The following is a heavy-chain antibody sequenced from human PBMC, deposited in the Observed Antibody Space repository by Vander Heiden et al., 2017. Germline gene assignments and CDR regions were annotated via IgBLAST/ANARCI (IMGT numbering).Heavy chain of an antibody. Sequence: EVQLVQSGAEVKKPGESLKISWKGSGYSFTSYWIGWVRQMPGKGLEWMGIIYPGDSDTRYSPSFQGQVTISADKSISTAYLQWSSLKASDTAMYYCARGKHIVVVTAEGPWFDPWGQGTLVTVSS. J-gene: IGHJ5*02. D-gene: IGHD2-21*02. V-gene: IGHV5-51*01. CDR1: GYSFTSYW. CDR3: ARGKHIVVVTAEGPWFDP. CDR2: IYPGDSDT.